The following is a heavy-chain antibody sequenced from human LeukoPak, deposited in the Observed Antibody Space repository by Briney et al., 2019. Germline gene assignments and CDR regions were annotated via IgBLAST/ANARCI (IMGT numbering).Heavy chain of an antibody. J-gene: IGHJ4*02. CDR2: ISGSGGNT. CDR3: AKDPPCSGGTCYGYFES. Sequence: GGSLRLSCAASGFTFSSYAMNWVRQAPGKGLEWVSIISGSGGNTFYADAVKGRFTISRDNSKNTLYLQMNNLRDEDTAVYYCAKDPPCSGGTCYGYFESWGQGTLVTVSS. D-gene: IGHD2-15*01. V-gene: IGHV3-23*01. CDR1: GFTFSSYA.